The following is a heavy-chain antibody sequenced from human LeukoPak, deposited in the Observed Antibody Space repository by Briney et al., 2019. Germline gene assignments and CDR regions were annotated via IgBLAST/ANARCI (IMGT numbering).Heavy chain of an antibody. V-gene: IGHV3-23*01. Sequence: GGSLRLSCAASGFTFSSYAMSWVRQAPGKGLEWVSAISGSGGSTYYADSVKGRFTISRDNSKNTLYLQMNSLRAEDTAVYYCAKDLGLYYDYGMDVWGKGTTVTVSS. CDR2: ISGSGGST. CDR3: AKDLGLYYDYGMDV. D-gene: IGHD7-27*01. J-gene: IGHJ6*04. CDR1: GFTFSSYA.